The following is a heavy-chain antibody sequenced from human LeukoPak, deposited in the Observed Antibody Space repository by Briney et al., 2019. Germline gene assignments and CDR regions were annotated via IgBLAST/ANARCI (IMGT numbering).Heavy chain of an antibody. J-gene: IGHJ3*01. CDR1: GFTFSSYA. Sequence: PGGSLRLSCAASGFTFSSYAMSWVRQAPGKGLEWVSAISGSSGSTYYADSVKGRFTISRDNSKNTLYLQMNSLRAEDTAVYYCAQDIVVVPAAADAFDLWGQGTMVTVSS. V-gene: IGHV3-23*01. D-gene: IGHD2-2*01. CDR3: AQDIVVVPAAADAFDL. CDR2: ISGSSGST.